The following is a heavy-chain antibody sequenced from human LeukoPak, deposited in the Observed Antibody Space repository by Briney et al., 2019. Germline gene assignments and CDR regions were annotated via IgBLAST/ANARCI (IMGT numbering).Heavy chain of an antibody. CDR1: GYTFTGYY. V-gene: IGHV1-2*06. CDR2: INPDSGGT. Sequence: ASVKVSCKASGYTFTGYYMHWVRQAPGQGLEWMGRINPDSGGTNYAQKFQGRVTMTRDTSISTAYMELSRLRSDDTAVYYCARGHVGATDFDYWGQGTLVTVSS. CDR3: ARGHVGATDFDY. J-gene: IGHJ4*02. D-gene: IGHD1-26*01.